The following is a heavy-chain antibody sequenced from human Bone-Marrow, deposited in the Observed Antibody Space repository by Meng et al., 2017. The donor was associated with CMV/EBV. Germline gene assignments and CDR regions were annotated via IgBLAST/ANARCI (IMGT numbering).Heavy chain of an antibody. J-gene: IGHJ6*02. CDR2: ISWDGGST. CDR1: GFTFDDYT. CDR3: AKDIAGGPAA. D-gene: IGHD6-13*01. V-gene: IGHV3-43*01. Sequence: GESLKISCAASGFTFDDYTMHWVRQAPGKGLEWVSLISWDGGSTYYADSVKGRFTISRDNSKNSLYLQMNSLRTEDTALYYCAKDIAGGPAAWDQGTTVTVSS.